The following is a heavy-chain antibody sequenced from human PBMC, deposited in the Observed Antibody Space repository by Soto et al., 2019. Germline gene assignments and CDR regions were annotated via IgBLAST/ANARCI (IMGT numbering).Heavy chain of an antibody. J-gene: IGHJ6*03. Sequence: GASVKVSCKASGYTFTIYGISWVRQAPGQGLEWMGWISAYNGNTNYAQKLQGRVTMTTDTSTSTAYMELRSLRSDDTAVYYCARAFSGYVIYYYYYMDVWGKGTTVTVSS. D-gene: IGHD5-12*01. V-gene: IGHV1-18*01. CDR3: ARAFSGYVIYYYYYMDV. CDR2: ISAYNGNT. CDR1: GYTFTIYG.